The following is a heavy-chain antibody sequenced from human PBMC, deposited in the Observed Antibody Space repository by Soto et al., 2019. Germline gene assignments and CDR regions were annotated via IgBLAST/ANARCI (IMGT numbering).Heavy chain of an antibody. V-gene: IGHV3-30*03. D-gene: IGHD3-16*01. CDR1: GFTFSSYG. CDR2: ISYDGSNK. Sequence: QVQLVESGGGVVQPGRSLRLSCAASGFTFSSYGMHWVRQAPGKGLEWVAVISYDGSNKYYADSVKGRFTISRDNTKNSVDLQRSSLRAEDTAVYYCATDRRGELYASYWCDPWGQRTMVTFSS. J-gene: IGHJ5*02. CDR3: ATDRRGELYASYWCDP.